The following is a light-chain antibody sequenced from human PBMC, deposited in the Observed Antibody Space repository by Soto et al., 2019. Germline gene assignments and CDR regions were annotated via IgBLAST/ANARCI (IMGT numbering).Light chain of an antibody. J-gene: IGKJ1*01. CDR1: QGISSY. CDR3: QQLNSYPQT. CDR2: AAS. Sequence: DIQLTQSPSFLSASVGDRVTITCRASQGISSYLAWYQQKPGKAPKLLIYAASTLQSGVPSRFSGSGSGTEFTLHNSSLQPEDFATYYCQQLNSYPQTFGQGTKVEIK. V-gene: IGKV1-9*01.